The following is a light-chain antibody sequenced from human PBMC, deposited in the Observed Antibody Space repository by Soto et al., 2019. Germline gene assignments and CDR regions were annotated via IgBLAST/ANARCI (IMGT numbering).Light chain of an antibody. J-gene: IGKJ5*01. CDR2: IAS. CDR1: QGIRSY. CDR3: QQLDSMPIT. V-gene: IGKV1-9*01. Sequence: DIQITQSPSTLPASVGDRVAITCRASQGIRSYLAWYQQKTGEAPKLLISIASILQSGVPSRFSGSGSGTDFVLTISSLQPEDSATYYCQQLDSMPITFGQGTRLEI.